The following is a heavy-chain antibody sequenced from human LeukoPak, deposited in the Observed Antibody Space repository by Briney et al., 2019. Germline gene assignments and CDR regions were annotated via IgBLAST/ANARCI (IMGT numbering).Heavy chain of an antibody. Sequence: GGSLRLSCAASGFIFSSYGMHWARQAPGKGLEWVAVISYDGDNKYFADSVKGRFTISRDNSKNTLYLQMNSLRAEDTAVYYCAKDRLLLARGVIDAFDIWGQGTMVTVSS. CDR2: ISYDGDNK. D-gene: IGHD3-10*01. CDR3: AKDRLLLARGVIDAFDI. J-gene: IGHJ3*02. CDR1: GFIFSSYG. V-gene: IGHV3-30*18.